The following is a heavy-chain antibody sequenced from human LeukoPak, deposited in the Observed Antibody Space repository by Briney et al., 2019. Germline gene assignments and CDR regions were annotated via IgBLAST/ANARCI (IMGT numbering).Heavy chain of an antibody. CDR2: ISAYDGNT. J-gene: IGHJ4*02. Sequence: ASVKVSCKASGYTFTSYGISWVRQAPGQGLEWMGWISAYDGNTNYAQKLQGRVTMTTDTSTSTAYMELRSLRSDDTAVYYCARVRCSSTSCHTGGDYFDYWGQGTLVTVSS. V-gene: IGHV1-18*01. D-gene: IGHD2-2*02. CDR3: ARVRCSSTSCHTGGDYFDY. CDR1: GYTFTSYG.